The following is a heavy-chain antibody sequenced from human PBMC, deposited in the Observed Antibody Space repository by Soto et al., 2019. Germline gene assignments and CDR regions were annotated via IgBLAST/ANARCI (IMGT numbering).Heavy chain of an antibody. CDR2: ITGGGGRGT. V-gene: IGHV3-23*01. J-gene: IGHJ6*02. CDR3: AKCHHNSGGSNGGMDV. CDR1: GFTFSTYA. D-gene: IGHD3-10*01. Sequence: EVQLLESGGGLVQPGGSLRLSCAASGFTFSTYAMRWVHQAPGKGLEWVSSITGGGGRGTYYGDSVKGRFTITRDDSKDTLYLQMESLRADDTDVYYCAKCHHNSGGSNGGMDVWGQGTRVTVSS.